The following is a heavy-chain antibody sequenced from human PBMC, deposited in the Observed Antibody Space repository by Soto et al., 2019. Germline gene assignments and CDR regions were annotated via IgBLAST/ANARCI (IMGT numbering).Heavy chain of an antibody. J-gene: IGHJ2*01. CDR1: GFRFSSYW. D-gene: IGHD6-13*01. Sequence: EVHLVESGGGLVQPGGSLRLSCAASGFRFSSYWMSWVRQAPGKGLEWVANIKQDGSEKYYVDSVKGRFTISRDNATNSLYLQMNSLRDEDTAVYYCAREDISTWYDWYFDLWGRGTLVSVSS. V-gene: IGHV3-7*01. CDR3: AREDISTWYDWYFDL. CDR2: IKQDGSEK.